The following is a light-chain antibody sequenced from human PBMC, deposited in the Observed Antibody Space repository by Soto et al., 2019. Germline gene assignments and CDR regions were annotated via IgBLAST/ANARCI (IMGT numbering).Light chain of an antibody. J-gene: IGKJ4*01. V-gene: IGKV2-28*01. CDR2: LGS. CDR3: IQALQTPFT. CDR1: QSLLHSSGRYY. Sequence: DIVMTQSPLSLPVTPGEPAPISCRSSQSLLHSSGRYYLDWYLQKPGQSPQLLIYLGSHRASGVPDRFSGSGSGTDFTLTISRVEAEDVGIYYCIQALQTPFTFGGGTRAEIK.